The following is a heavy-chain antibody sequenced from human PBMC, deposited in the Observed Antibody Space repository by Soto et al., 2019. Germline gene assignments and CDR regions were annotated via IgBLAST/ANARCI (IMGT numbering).Heavy chain of an antibody. J-gene: IGHJ4*02. CDR3: AKDGAYYYDSSGYFYFDY. D-gene: IGHD3-22*01. CDR2: ISYDGSNK. Sequence: GGSLRLSCAASGFTFSSYGMHWVRQAPGKGLEWVAVISYDGSNKYYADSVKGRFTISRDNSKNTLYLQMNSLRAEDTAVYYCAKDGAYYYDSSGYFYFDYWGQGTLVTVSS. CDR1: GFTFSSYG. V-gene: IGHV3-30*18.